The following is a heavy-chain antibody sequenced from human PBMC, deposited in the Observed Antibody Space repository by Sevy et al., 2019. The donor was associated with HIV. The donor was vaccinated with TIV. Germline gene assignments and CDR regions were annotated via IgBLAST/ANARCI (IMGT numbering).Heavy chain of an antibody. CDR1: GGSVSSGSYY. V-gene: IGHV4-61*01. CDR3: ASWKTYYYDSSGYYFDY. J-gene: IGHJ4*02. D-gene: IGHD3-22*01. Sequence: SETLSLTCTVSGGSVSSGSYYWSWIRQPPGNGLEWIGYIYYSGSTNYSPSLKSRVTISVDTSKNQFSLKLSSVTAADTAVYYCASWKTYYYDSSGYYFDYWGQGTLVTVSS. CDR2: IYYSGST.